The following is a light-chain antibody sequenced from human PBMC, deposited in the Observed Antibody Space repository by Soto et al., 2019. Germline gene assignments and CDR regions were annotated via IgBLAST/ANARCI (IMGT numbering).Light chain of an antibody. CDR1: QSLLHSNGYNY. CDR3: MQALQTQDT. Sequence: DIVMTQSPLSLPVTPGEPASISCRSSQSLLHSNGYNYLDWYLQKPGQSPQLLIYLGSNRASGVPDRFSGSGSSTDFTLKISRVEAEDVGVYYCMQALQTQDTFGQGTKLEIK. V-gene: IGKV2-28*01. CDR2: LGS. J-gene: IGKJ2*01.